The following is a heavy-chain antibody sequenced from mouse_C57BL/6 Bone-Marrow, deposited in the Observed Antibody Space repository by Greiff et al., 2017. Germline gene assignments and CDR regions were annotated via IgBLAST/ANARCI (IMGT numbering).Heavy chain of an antibody. Sequence: VQLQQPGAELVKPGASVKLSCKASGYTFTSYWMHWVQQRPGRGLEWIGRIDPNGGGTKYNEKFKSKATLTVDKPSSTAYMQLSSLTSEDSAVYYCARLPFITTGYAMDDWGQGTSVTVSS. J-gene: IGHJ4*01. CDR3: ARLPFITTGYAMDD. D-gene: IGHD1-1*01. CDR2: IDPNGGGT. V-gene: IGHV1-72*01. CDR1: GYTFTSYW.